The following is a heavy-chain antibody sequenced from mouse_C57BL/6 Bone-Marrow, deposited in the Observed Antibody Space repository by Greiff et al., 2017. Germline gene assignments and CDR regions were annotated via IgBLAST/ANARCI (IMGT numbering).Heavy chain of an antibody. CDR2: INPNYGTT. CDR3: AREGELARQYYFDY. D-gene: IGHD4-1*01. V-gene: IGHV1-39*01. Sequence: VQLKESGPELVKPGASVKISCKASGYSFTDYNMNWVKQSNGKSLEWIGVINPNYGTTSYNQKFKGKATLTVDQSSSTAYMQLNSLTSEDSAVYYCAREGELARQYYFDYWGQGTTLTVSS. J-gene: IGHJ2*01. CDR1: GYSFTDYN.